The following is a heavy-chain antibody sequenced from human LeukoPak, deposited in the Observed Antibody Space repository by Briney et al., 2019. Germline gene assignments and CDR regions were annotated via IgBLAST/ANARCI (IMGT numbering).Heavy chain of an antibody. D-gene: IGHD2-2*01. CDR2: ISWNSGSI. J-gene: IGHJ4*02. CDR1: GFNFDHYA. Sequence: HPGGSLRLPCAASGFNFDHYAMHWVRQAPGKGLEWGPGISWNSGSISYADSVKGRFTLPRDNAKNSLYLQMNSLRAEDTALYYCAKASGYQLLKAAFDYWGQGTLVTVSS. CDR3: AKASGYQLLKAAFDY. V-gene: IGHV3-9*01.